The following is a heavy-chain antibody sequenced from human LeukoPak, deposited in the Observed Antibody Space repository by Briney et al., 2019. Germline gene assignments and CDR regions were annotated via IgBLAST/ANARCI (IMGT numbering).Heavy chain of an antibody. D-gene: IGHD6-13*01. Sequence: SETLSLTCTVSGGSISSYYWSWIRQPPGKGLEWIGTIYNSGSTYYNASLESRVTISVDTSKNQFSLKLSPVTAADTAVYYCARAYSSSWYFNWFDPWGQGTLVTVSS. V-gene: IGHV4-59*04. CDR3: ARAYSSSWYFNWFDP. CDR1: GGSISSYY. CDR2: IYNSGST. J-gene: IGHJ5*02.